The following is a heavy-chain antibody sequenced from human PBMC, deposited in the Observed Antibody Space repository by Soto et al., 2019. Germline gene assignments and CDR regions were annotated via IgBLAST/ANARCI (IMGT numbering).Heavy chain of an antibody. Sequence: GVSLKISCKGSGYSFTSYWIGWVRQMPGKRLEWMGIIYPGDSDTRYSPSFQGQVTISADKSISTAYLQWSSLKASDTAMYYCARLVGITIFGVVIENWFDPSGQGTLVTVSS. CDR1: GYSFTSYW. CDR2: IYPGDSDT. CDR3: ARLVGITIFGVVIENWFDP. J-gene: IGHJ5*02. V-gene: IGHV5-51*01. D-gene: IGHD3-3*01.